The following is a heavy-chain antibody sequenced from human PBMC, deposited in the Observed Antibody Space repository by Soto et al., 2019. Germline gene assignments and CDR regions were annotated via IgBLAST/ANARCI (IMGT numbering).Heavy chain of an antibody. D-gene: IGHD3-10*02. CDR2: INHSGST. CDR3: ARRLLCFTGWGGAAYYFHY. CDR1: GGSFSGYY. J-gene: IGHJ4*02. Sequence: SETLSLTCAVYGGSFSGYYWSWIRQPPGKGLEWIGEINHSGSTNYNPSLKSRVTISVDTSKNQFSLKLSSVTAADTAVYYCARRLLCFTGWGGAAYYFHYWGQGTLVTVSS. V-gene: IGHV4-34*01.